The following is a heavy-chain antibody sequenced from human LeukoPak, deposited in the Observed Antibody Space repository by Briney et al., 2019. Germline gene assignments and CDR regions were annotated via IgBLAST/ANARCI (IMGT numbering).Heavy chain of an antibody. V-gene: IGHV4-34*01. CDR1: GGSFSGYY. CDR3: ARGSVGGYSGYDLDV. CDR2: INHSGST. J-gene: IGHJ6*04. Sequence: SETLSLTCAVYGGSFSGYYWSWIRQPPGKGLEWIGEINHSGSTNYNPSLKSRVTISVDTSKNQFSLKLGSVTAADTAVYYCARGSVGGYSGYDLDVWGKGTTVTVSS. D-gene: IGHD5-12*01.